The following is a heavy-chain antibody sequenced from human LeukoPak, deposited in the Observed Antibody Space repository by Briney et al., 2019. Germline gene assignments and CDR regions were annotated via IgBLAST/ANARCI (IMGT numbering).Heavy chain of an antibody. CDR3: ARAMRFLEWPISPFDY. D-gene: IGHD3-3*01. V-gene: IGHV3-48*01. J-gene: IGHJ4*02. CDR1: GFTFSSYS. Sequence: GGSLRLSCAASGFTFSSYSINWVRQAAGKGLEWVSYISSSSSTIYYADSVKGRFTISRDNAKNSLYLQMNSLRAEDTAVYYCARAMRFLEWPISPFDYWGQGTLVTVSS. CDR2: ISSSSSTI.